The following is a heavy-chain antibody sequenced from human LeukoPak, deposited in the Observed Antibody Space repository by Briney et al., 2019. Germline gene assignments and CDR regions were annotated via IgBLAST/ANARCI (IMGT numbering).Heavy chain of an antibody. CDR3: ARSQSQSGSYRYYFAY. CDR1: GVSVGSAGYY. D-gene: IGHD3-16*02. J-gene: IGHJ4*02. Sequence: SETLSLTCSVSGVSVGSAGYYWTWIRQPPGKGLEWIGYAYYSGNSNYNPILKSRVTMSLDPSNNQFSLKLSSVTAADTAVYYCARSQSQSGSYRYYFAYWGQGTLVAVSS. V-gene: IGHV4-61*08. CDR2: AYYSGNS.